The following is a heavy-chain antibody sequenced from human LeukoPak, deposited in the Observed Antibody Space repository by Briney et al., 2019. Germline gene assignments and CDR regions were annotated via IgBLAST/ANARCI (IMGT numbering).Heavy chain of an antibody. Sequence: PGGSLRLSCAASGFTFSSYWMSWVRQAPGKGLEWVANIKQDGSEKYYVDSVKGRFTISRDNAKNSLYLQMNSLRAEDTAVYYCARDRLRYFDWLPPENGMDVWGQGTMVTVSS. CDR1: GFTFSSYW. CDR2: IKQDGSEK. J-gene: IGHJ6*02. CDR3: ARDRLRYFDWLPPENGMDV. V-gene: IGHV3-7*01. D-gene: IGHD3-9*01.